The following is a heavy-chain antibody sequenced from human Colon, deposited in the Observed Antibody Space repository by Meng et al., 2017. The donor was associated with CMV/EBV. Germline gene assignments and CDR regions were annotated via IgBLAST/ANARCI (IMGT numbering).Heavy chain of an antibody. Sequence: GKVSCKSSGGSFNYSISWVRQAPGHGLECMGRIIPILDKANYAQKFQGRVTIIADKSTTTAYMELYSLRSEDTAIYYCATEGMPLYSWGQGTLVTVSS. J-gene: IGHJ4*02. D-gene: IGHD2-8*01. V-gene: IGHV1-69*08. CDR1: GGSFNYS. CDR2: IIPILDKA. CDR3: ATEGMPLYS.